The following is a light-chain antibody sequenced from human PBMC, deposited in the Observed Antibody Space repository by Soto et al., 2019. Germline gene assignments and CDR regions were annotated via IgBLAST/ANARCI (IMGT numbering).Light chain of an antibody. CDR1: QSVWSN. V-gene: IGKV3-15*01. CDR3: QQYDNRSPLT. Sequence: ESVFTQFPPTLTVSPGGRATLSCRASQSVWSNLAWYQQKPGQAPRLLIYGASTRATGVPAKFSGSGSGTEFTLTISSLQTEDFGVYYCQQYDNRSPLTFGGGTKV. CDR2: GAS. J-gene: IGKJ4*01.